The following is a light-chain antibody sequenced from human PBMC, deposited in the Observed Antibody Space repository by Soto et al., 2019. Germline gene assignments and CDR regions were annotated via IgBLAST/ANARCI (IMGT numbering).Light chain of an antibody. V-gene: IGKV3-11*01. Sequence: EIVLTQSPATLSLSPGERATLSCRASQSLSSHLAWYQQKPGQAPRLLMYDASNRATGIPVRFSGSGSGTDFTLTISSLEPEDFAVYYCQHSRAFGQGTKVEIK. CDR2: DAS. CDR3: QHSRA. CDR1: QSLSSH. J-gene: IGKJ1*01.